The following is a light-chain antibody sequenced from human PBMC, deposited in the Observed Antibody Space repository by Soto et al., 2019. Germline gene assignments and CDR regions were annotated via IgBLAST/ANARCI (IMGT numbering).Light chain of an antibody. CDR2: GAS. CDR3: QQYGGSPLT. V-gene: IGKV3-20*01. CDR1: QSVKSSY. J-gene: IGKJ4*01. Sequence: EVVLTQSPGTLSLSPGERARLSCRASQSVKSSYLAWYQQKACQAPRLLIYGASTRATGIPDRFSGSGSGTDFTLTISRLAPEDFAVYYCQQYGGSPLTFGGGTKVDIK.